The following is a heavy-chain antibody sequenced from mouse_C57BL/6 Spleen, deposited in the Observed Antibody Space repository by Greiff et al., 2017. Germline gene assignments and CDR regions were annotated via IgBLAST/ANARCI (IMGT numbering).Heavy chain of an antibody. CDR1: GYTFTSYW. Sequence: QVQLQQPGAELVKPGASVKLSCKASGYTFTSYWMHWVKQRPGQGLEWIGMIHPNSGSTNYTEKFKSKATLTVDKSSSTASMQRSSLTSEDSAVYYCGGAYYAMDYWGQGTSVTVSS. CDR3: GGAYYAMDY. CDR2: IHPNSGST. J-gene: IGHJ4*01. V-gene: IGHV1-64*01.